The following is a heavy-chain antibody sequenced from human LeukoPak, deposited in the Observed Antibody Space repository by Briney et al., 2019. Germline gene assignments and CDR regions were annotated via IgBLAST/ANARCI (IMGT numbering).Heavy chain of an antibody. Sequence: GGSLRLSCAASGFTFNNYNMNWVRQAPGKGLEWVSSISGSSSYIYYADSVKGRFTISRDNSKNTLYLQMNSLRADDTAAYYCAKLLNDYGDYYFDSWGQGTLVTVSS. CDR2: ISGSSSYI. CDR3: AKLLNDYGDYYFDS. J-gene: IGHJ4*02. D-gene: IGHD4-17*01. CDR1: GFTFNNYN. V-gene: IGHV3-21*04.